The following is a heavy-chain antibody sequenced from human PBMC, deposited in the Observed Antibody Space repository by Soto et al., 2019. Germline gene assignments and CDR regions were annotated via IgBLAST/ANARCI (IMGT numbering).Heavy chain of an antibody. CDR1: GFTFSSYG. J-gene: IGHJ4*02. CDR2: ISYDGSNK. CDR3: AKDLGGSGSYRQFDY. V-gene: IGHV3-30*18. D-gene: IGHD3-10*01. Sequence: QVQLVESGGGVVQPGRSLRLSCAASGFTFSSYGMHWVRQAPGKGLEWVVVISYDGSNKYYADSVKGRFTISRDNSKNTLYLQMNSLRADDTAVYYCAKDLGGSGSYRQFDYWGQGTLVTVSS.